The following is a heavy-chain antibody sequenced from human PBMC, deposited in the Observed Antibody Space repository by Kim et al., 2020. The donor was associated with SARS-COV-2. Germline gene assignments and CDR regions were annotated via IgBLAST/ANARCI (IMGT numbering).Heavy chain of an antibody. D-gene: IGHD2-21*01. J-gene: IGHJ1*01. CDR1: GFTLSSYN. V-gene: IGHV3-21*01. Sequence: GGSLRLSCATSGFTLSSYNMNWVRQAPGKGLEWVSSISTNSSYIYYADSVKGRFAISRDNAKNSLYLQMNSLRAEDTAVYYCAREKGGAVGVWGQGSLV. CDR2: ISTNSSYI. CDR3: AREKGGAVGV.